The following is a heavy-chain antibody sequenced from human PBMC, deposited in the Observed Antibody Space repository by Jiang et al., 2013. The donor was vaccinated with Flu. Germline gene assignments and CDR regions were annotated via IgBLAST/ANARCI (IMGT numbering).Heavy chain of an antibody. CDR3: ARDGRSGFDY. D-gene: IGHD3-3*01. V-gene: IGHV1-24*01. J-gene: IGHJ4*02. CDR2: FDPEDGET. Sequence: GAEVKKPGASVKVSCKVSGYTLTELSMHWVRQAPGKGLEWMGGFDPEDGETIYAQKLQGRVTMTTDTSTSTAYMELRSLRSDDTAVYYCARDGRSGFDYWGQGTLVTVSS. CDR1: GYTLTELS.